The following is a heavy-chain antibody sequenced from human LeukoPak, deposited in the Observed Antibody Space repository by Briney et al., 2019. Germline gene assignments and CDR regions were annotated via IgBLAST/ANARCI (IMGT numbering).Heavy chain of an antibody. Sequence: SETLSLTCAVYGGSFSGYYWSWIRQPPGKGLEWIGEINHSGSTNYNPSLKSRVAMSVDTSKNHFSLNVGSVTAADTAVYYCAREGYNYGLDYWGPGTLVTVSS. CDR1: GGSFSGYY. J-gene: IGHJ4*02. D-gene: IGHD1-1*01. CDR2: INHSGST. CDR3: AREGYNYGLDY. V-gene: IGHV4-34*01.